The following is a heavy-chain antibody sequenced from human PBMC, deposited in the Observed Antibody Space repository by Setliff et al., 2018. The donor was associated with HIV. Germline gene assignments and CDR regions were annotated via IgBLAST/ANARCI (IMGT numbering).Heavy chain of an antibody. CDR3: ARDRSNYGSGSSAYNWFDP. CDR1: GGSLGGYY. CDR2: IFASGTT. Sequence: SETLSLTCTVSGGSLGGYYWSWIRQPAGKRLEWIGRIFASGTTNYNPSLKSRVSMSIDTSKDQFSLNLSSVTAADTAVYFCARDRSNYGSGSSAYNWFDPWGLGTLVTVPQ. V-gene: IGHV4-4*07. J-gene: IGHJ5*02. D-gene: IGHD3-10*01.